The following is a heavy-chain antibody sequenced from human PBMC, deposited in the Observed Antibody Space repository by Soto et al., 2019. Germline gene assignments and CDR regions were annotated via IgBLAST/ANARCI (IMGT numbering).Heavy chain of an antibody. CDR2: MNPNSGGT. D-gene: IGHD2-15*01. Sequence: ASVKVSCKASGYTFTSYDINWVRQATGQGLEWMGWMNPNSGGTNYAQKIQGWVTMTRDTSISTAYMELSRLRSDDTAVYYCARGAENGYCSGGSCFETDYWGQGTLVTVSS. J-gene: IGHJ4*02. CDR3: ARGAENGYCSGGSCFETDY. V-gene: IGHV1-2*04. CDR1: GYTFTSYD.